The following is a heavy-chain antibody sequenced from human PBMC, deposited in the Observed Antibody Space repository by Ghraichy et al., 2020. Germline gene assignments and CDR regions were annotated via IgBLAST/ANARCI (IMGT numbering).Heavy chain of an antibody. CDR3: ARVVSDCVRCYKGWFDS. Sequence: SETLSLTCTVSGGSISSGKYYWSWIRQQPGKGLEWIGYIHYDGSTYYNPSLKSPVTMSIDMSKNQFFLKLTSVTAADTAVYYCARVVSDCVRCYKGWFDSWGQGTLVTASS. V-gene: IGHV4-31*01. CDR2: IHYDGST. CDR1: GGSISSGKYY. J-gene: IGHJ5*01. D-gene: IGHD5-24*01.